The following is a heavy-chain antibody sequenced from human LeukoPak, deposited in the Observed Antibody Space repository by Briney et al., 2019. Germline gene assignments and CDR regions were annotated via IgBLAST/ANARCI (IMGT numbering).Heavy chain of an antibody. D-gene: IGHD3-22*01. CDR3: ARAYYDSSGYYYYYMDV. Sequence: SETLSLTCTVSGGSISSYYWSWIRQPAGKGLEWIGRIYTSGSTNYNPSLKSRVTMSVDTSKNQFSLKLSSVTAADTAVYYCARAYYDSSGYYYYYMDVWGKGTTVTISS. CDR1: GGSISSYY. CDR2: IYTSGST. J-gene: IGHJ6*03. V-gene: IGHV4-4*07.